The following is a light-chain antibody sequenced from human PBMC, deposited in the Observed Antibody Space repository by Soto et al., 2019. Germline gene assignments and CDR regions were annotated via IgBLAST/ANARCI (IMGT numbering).Light chain of an antibody. CDR2: GNS. CDR3: QSYDSSLSGYV. Sequence: QSVLTQPPSVSGAPGQRVTISCTGSSSNIGAGYDVHWYQQLPGTAPKLLIYGNSNRPSGVPDRFSGSKSGTSASLAITGLQAEDEPDYYCQSYDSSLSGYVFGTGTKLPVL. V-gene: IGLV1-40*01. J-gene: IGLJ1*01. CDR1: SSNIGAGYD.